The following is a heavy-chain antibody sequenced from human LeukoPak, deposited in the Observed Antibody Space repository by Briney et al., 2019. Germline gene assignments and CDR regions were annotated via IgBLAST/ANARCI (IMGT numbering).Heavy chain of an antibody. Sequence: GGSLRLSCVASGFTFRSYGIHWVRQAPGKGLEWLAFIWYDEITKNYADSVKGRFTISRDNSKNTLYVQMNSLRAEDTAVYYCAKDPPIGGGYYYVADYWGQGTLVTVSS. CDR2: IWYDEITK. V-gene: IGHV3-30*02. D-gene: IGHD3-22*01. CDR3: AKDPPIGGGYYYVADY. J-gene: IGHJ4*02. CDR1: GFTFRSYG.